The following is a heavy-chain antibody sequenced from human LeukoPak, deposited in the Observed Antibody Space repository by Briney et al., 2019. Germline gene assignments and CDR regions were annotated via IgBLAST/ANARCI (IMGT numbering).Heavy chain of an antibody. V-gene: IGHV3-7*01. Sequence: RGSLRLSCEASGFIFCRYYMRWVRRVPGRAGEGVANIQPDGNETPYLDSVKGRRTISRDNAKKPMFLQMKSLRTEHTAVLFFVRWGVEAGMGYWGEGTLVSVS. J-gene: IGHJ4*02. D-gene: IGHD3-10*01. CDR3: VRWGVEAGMGY. CDR2: IQPDGNET. CDR1: GFIFCRYY.